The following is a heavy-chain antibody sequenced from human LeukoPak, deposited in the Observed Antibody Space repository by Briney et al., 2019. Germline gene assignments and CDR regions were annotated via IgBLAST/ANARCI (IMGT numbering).Heavy chain of an antibody. D-gene: IGHD2-2*01. Sequence: ASVKLSCTASGYTFTASYLHWVRQAPGQELEWIGWINPHSGDSNYAQKFEGRVTMTRDTSISTAYMELSRVRSDDTAVYYCARVRGSCSSTSCSSFDFWGQGTLVTVSP. CDR1: GYTFTASY. J-gene: IGHJ4*02. CDR3: ARVRGSCSSTSCSSFDF. V-gene: IGHV1-2*02. CDR2: INPHSGDS.